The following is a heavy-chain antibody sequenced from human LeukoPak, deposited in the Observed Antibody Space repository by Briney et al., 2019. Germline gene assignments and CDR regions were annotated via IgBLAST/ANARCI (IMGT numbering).Heavy chain of an antibody. CDR1: GGSISSYY. CDR2: INYSGST. D-gene: IGHD6-6*01. J-gene: IGHJ6*03. CDR3: ARGRIGERAARKSYYYYMDV. V-gene: IGHV4-59*08. Sequence: SETLSLTCTVSGGSISSYYWSWIRQPPGKGLEWIGYINYSGSTNYNPSLKSRVTISIDTSKNQFSLKLSSVTAADTAVYYCARGRIGERAARKSYYYYMDVWGKGTTVTVSS.